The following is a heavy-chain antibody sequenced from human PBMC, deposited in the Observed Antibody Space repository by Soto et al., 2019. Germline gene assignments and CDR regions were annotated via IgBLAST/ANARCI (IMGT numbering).Heavy chain of an antibody. Sequence: QVHLVQSGAEVKKPGASVKVSCKASGYTFTNFGVSWVLQAPGQGREWMGWISAYNGNTNYAQKFQGRVTMTTDTSTSNAYMEVRSLRFGDTAVYYCARGGTPIAYWGQGNIVTVSS. D-gene: IGHD3-16*01. V-gene: IGHV1-18*01. CDR3: ARGGTPIAY. J-gene: IGHJ4*02. CDR1: GYTFTNFG. CDR2: ISAYNGNT.